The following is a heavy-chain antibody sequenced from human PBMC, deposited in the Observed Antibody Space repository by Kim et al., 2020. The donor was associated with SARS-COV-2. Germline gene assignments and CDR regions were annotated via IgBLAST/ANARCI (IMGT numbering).Heavy chain of an antibody. CDR3: VNGNIVPPMVTY. V-gene: IGHV3-30*18. J-gene: IGHJ4*02. Sequence: GGSLRLSCAASGFTFSNFIMHWDRQAPGKGLEWVAVISSDGSDRFHADSVKGRFSVSRDNSKNTLYLQMNSLRTEDTAVYYCVNGNIVPPMVTYWGQGTLVTVSS. CDR1: GFTFSNFI. CDR2: ISSDGSDR. D-gene: IGHD2-21*01.